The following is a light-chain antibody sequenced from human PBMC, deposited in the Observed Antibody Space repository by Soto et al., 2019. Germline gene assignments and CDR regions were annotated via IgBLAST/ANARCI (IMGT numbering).Light chain of an antibody. CDR2: GGS. Sequence: SYELTQPPSVSVAPGQTAMIMCGGDNIGSKGVHWYHQKPGQAPVLVVYGGSGRPSGIPERFSGSNSGNTATLTISRAEAGDEADYYCQVWDSRSDHYVFGPGTKLTVL. CDR1: NIGSKG. V-gene: IGLV3-21*02. CDR3: QVWDSRSDHYV. J-gene: IGLJ1*01.